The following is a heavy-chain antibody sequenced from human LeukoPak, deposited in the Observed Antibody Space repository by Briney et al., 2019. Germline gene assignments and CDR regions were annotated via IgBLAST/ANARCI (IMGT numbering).Heavy chain of an antibody. CDR3: ARDRNVDIVATGYYYGMDV. CDR1: GFTFSSYS. Sequence: GGSLRLSCAASGFTFSSYSTNWVRQAPGKGLEWVSSISCSSSYIYYADSVKGRFTISRDNAKNSLYLQMNSLRAEDTAVYYCARDRNVDIVATGYYYGMDVWGKGTTVTVSS. D-gene: IGHD5-12*01. CDR2: ISCSSSYI. J-gene: IGHJ6*04. V-gene: IGHV3-21*01.